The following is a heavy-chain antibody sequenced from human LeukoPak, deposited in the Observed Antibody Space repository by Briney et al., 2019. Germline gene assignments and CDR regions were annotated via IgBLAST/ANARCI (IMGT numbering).Heavy chain of an antibody. CDR2: IIPIFGTA. J-gene: IGHJ4*02. V-gene: IGHV1-69*13. D-gene: IGHD4-17*01. CDR1: GYTFTSYA. Sequence: GASVKVSCKASGYTFTSYAISWVRQAPGQGLEWMGGIIPIFGTANYAQKFQGRVMITADESTSTAYMELSSLRSEDTAVYYCASHYGDYATYFDYWGQGTLVTVSS. CDR3: ASHYGDYATYFDY.